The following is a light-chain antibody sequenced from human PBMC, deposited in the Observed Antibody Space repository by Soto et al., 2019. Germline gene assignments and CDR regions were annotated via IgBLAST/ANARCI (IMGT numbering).Light chain of an antibody. J-gene: IGKJ1*01. CDR3: QQYGSSPQDT. Sequence: DVQMTQTPSSLSASVGDRVILTCRASQSIGNWLAWYQQKPGKAPKLLIYKASSLESGVPTRFSGSGSGTDFTLTISSLQPEDFAVYYCQQYGSSPQDTFGQGTKVDIK. CDR2: KAS. V-gene: IGKV1-5*03. CDR1: QSIGNW.